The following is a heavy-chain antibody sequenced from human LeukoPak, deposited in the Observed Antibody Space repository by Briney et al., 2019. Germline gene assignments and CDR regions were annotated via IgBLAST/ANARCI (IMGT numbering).Heavy chain of an antibody. Sequence: PSETLSLTCSVSGGSIRSSDDYWGFVRQTPGKGLEWMGSIYYTGSSHYNPSLKSRATISVDTSKNQFSLKLSSVTAADTAVYYCARGYGDYGSHLIDYWGQGTLVTVSS. CDR2: IYYTGSS. CDR3: ARGYGDYGSHLIDY. CDR1: GGSIRSSDDY. V-gene: IGHV4-39*07. D-gene: IGHD4-17*01. J-gene: IGHJ4*02.